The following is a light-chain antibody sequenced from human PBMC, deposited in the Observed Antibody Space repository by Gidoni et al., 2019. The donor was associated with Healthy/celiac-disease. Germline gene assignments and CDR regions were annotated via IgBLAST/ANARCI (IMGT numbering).Light chain of an antibody. CDR3: QQSYSTPRT. CDR2: AAS. J-gene: IGKJ1*01. V-gene: IGKV1-39*01. Sequence: DIQMTQSPSSLSASVGDRVTITCRASQSISSYLNWYQQKQGKAPKLLIYAASSLQRGVPSRFSGSGSGTDFTLTISCLQPEDFASYYCQQSYSTPRTFXXXTKVEIK. CDR1: QSISSY.